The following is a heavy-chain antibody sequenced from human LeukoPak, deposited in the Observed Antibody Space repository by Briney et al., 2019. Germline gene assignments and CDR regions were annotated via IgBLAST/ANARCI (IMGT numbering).Heavy chain of an antibody. CDR2: IWYDGSKK. Sequence: GGSLRLSCAASGFTFNIYGMHWVRQAPGKGLEWVAFIWYDGSKKYYADSVKGRFTISRDNSKNMVSLEMNSLRTEDMAVYYCAKDVNAYCSGDCSDYWGQGTLVTVSS. CDR3: AKDVNAYCSGDCSDY. V-gene: IGHV3-30*02. D-gene: IGHD2-21*01. CDR1: GFTFNIYG. J-gene: IGHJ4*02.